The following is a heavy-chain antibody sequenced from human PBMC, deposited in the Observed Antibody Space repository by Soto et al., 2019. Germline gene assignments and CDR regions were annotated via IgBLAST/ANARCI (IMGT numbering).Heavy chain of an antibody. D-gene: IGHD3-9*01. V-gene: IGHV1-69*01. CDR2: INPMFNST. CDR3: SRQIFAADY. J-gene: IGHJ4*02. CDR1: GGTFDHAA. Sequence: QVQLVQSGAEVKKPGSSMKVSCEAPGGTFDHAAITWVRQAPGQGLEWMGGINPMFNSTHYAQKFQGRVTITADAATSTAFMELRRPRSDDTAVYYCSRQIFAADYWGQGTLLVVSS.